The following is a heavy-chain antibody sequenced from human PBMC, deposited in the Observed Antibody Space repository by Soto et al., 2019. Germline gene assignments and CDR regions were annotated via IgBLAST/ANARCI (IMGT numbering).Heavy chain of an antibody. J-gene: IGHJ4*02. V-gene: IGHV4-61*01. D-gene: IGHD4-17*01. CDR3: ARTTAVPNTLRSRYFFDY. CDR2: VYYSGTT. Sequence: SETLSLTCSVSGGSVSNKTYYWSWIRHPPGKRLEWIGYVYYSGTTNYNPSLKSRVTISVDLSKNQFSLRLSSVTTADTALYYCARTTAVPNTLRSRYFFDYWGQGTLVTVSS. CDR1: GGSVSNKTYY.